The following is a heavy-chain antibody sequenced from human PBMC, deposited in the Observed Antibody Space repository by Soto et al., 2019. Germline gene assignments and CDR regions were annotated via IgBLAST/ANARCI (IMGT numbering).Heavy chain of an antibody. Sequence: GGSLRLSCAASGFTFSSYAMSWVRQAPGKGLEWVSAISGSGGSTYYADSVKGRFTISRDNSKNTLYLQMNSLRAEDTAVYYCAGSSVRYYGMDVWGQGTTVTVSS. CDR3: AGSSVRYYGMDV. J-gene: IGHJ6*02. V-gene: IGHV3-23*01. D-gene: IGHD3-10*01. CDR1: GFTFSSYA. CDR2: ISGSGGST.